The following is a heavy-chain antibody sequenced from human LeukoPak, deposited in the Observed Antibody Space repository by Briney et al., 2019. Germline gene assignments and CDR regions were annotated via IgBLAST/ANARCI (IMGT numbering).Heavy chain of an antibody. CDR1: GGSISSSSYY. D-gene: IGHD3-10*01. J-gene: IGHJ5*02. V-gene: IGHV4-39*01. CDR3: ARPMVRGTNWFDP. Sequence: SETLSLTCTVSGGSISSSSYYWGWIRQPPGKGLEWIGSIYYSGSTNYNPTLKSRVTISVDTSKNQFSLKLSSVTAADTAVYYCARPMVRGTNWFDPWGQGTLVTVSS. CDR2: IYYSGST.